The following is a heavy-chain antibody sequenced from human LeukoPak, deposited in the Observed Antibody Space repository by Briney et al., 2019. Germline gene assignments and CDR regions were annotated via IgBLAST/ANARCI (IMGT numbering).Heavy chain of an antibody. Sequence: PGGSPRLSCAASGFTFSSYAMSWVRQAPGKGLEWVSAISGSGGSTYYADSVKGRFTISRDNSKNTLYLQMNSLRAEDTAVYYCAKGDWLDFSYGSGIDYWGQGTLVTVSS. CDR3: AKGDWLDFSYGSGIDY. V-gene: IGHV3-23*01. CDR1: GFTFSSYA. CDR2: ISGSGGST. D-gene: IGHD3-10*01. J-gene: IGHJ4*02.